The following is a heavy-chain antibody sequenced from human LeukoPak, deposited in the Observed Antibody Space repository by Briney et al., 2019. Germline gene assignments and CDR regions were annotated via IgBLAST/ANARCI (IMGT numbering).Heavy chain of an antibody. D-gene: IGHD2-2*01. CDR1: GFTFSSYI. CDR3: ARGYCSSTSCPEAFDI. V-gene: IGHV3-21*01. CDR2: ISSSSSYI. Sequence: GGSLRLSCAASGFTFSSYIMNWVRQAPGKGLEWVSSISSSSSYIYYADSVKGRFTISRDNAKNSLYLQMNSLRAEDTAVYYCARGYCSSTSCPEAFDIWGQGTMVTVSS. J-gene: IGHJ3*02.